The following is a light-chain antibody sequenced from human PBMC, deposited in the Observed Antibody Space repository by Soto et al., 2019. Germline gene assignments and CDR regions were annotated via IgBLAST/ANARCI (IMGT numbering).Light chain of an antibody. V-gene: IGKV3-15*01. CDR1: QTVPSR. Sequence: LMTQSPATLCVSPGDSVPLSCRASQTVPSRIAWYQQKPGQAPTLLSYGAYTRATGVPDRFSGTVSGTEFTLTISNLKSEDDASYYGQQYKSWPPITVGQGTRLEI. CDR2: GAY. CDR3: QQYKSWPPIT. J-gene: IGKJ5*01.